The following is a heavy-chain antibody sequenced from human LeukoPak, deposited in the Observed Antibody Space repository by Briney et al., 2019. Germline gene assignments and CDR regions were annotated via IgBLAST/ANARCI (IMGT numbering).Heavy chain of an antibody. CDR1: GYTFTNYG. D-gene: IGHD3-10*01. CDR2: IRTYNGNT. V-gene: IGHV1-18*01. Sequence: ASVKVSCKASGYTFTNYGISWVRQAPGQGLEWKGWIRTYNGNTNYAQKLQGRLTMTTDTSTSTAYMELRSLSSDDTAVYYCARVPGRGVSSGTLDYWGQGTLVTVSS. J-gene: IGHJ4*02. CDR3: ARVPGRGVSSGTLDY.